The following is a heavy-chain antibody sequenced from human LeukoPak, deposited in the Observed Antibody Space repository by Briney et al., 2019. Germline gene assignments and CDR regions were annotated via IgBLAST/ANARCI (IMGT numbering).Heavy chain of an antibody. Sequence: PGGSLRLSCAASGFTFSSYAMSWVRQAPGKGLEWVSVIYSGGSTYYADSVKGRFTISRDNSKNTLYLQMNSLRAEDTAVYYCAHNYYDSSGYYPGDYWGQGTLVTVSP. CDR2: IYSGGST. D-gene: IGHD3-22*01. CDR1: GFTFSSYA. J-gene: IGHJ4*02. CDR3: AHNYYDSSGYYPGDY. V-gene: IGHV3-53*01.